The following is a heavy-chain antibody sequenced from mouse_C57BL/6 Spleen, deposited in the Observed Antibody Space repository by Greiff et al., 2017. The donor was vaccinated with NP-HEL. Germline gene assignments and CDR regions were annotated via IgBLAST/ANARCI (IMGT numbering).Heavy chain of an antibody. CDR1: GYTFTSYW. CDR2: IHPNSGST. D-gene: IGHD1-1*01. CDR3: ARADIYFDY. V-gene: IGHV1-64*01. Sequence: QVQLQQPGAELVKPGASVKLSCKASGYTFTSYWMHWVKQMPGQGLEWIGMIHPNSGSTNYNEKFKSKATLTVDKSSSTAYMQLSSLTTADSAVYYCARADIYFDYWGQGTRVTGSA. J-gene: IGHJ3*01.